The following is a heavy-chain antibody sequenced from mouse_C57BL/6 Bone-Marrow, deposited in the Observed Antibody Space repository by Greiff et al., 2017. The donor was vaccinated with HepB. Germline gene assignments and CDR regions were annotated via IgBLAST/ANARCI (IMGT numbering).Heavy chain of an antibody. CDR3: ARRITTVDYAMDY. CDR2: VSYDGSN. J-gene: IGHJ4*01. D-gene: IGHD1-1*01. Sequence: EVQLQQSGPGLVKPSQSLSLTCSVTGYSITSGYYWNWIRQFPGNKLEWMGYVSYDGSNNYNPSLKNRISITRDTSKNQFFLKLNSVTTEDTATYYCARRITTVDYAMDYWGQGTSVTVSS. CDR1: GYSITSGYY. V-gene: IGHV3-6*01.